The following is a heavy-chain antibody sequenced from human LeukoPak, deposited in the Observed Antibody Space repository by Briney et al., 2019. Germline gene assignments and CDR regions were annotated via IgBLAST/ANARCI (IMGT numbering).Heavy chain of an antibody. V-gene: IGHV3-33*01. CDR2: IWYDGSNK. CDR3: ARDPEAAAGLDY. Sequence: QSGGSLRLSCAASGFTFSSYGMHWVRQAPGKGLEWVAVIWYDGSNKYYADSVKGRFTISRDNSKNTLYLQMNSLRAEDTAVYYCARDPEAAAGLDYWGQGTLVTVSS. D-gene: IGHD6-13*01. J-gene: IGHJ4*02. CDR1: GFTFSSYG.